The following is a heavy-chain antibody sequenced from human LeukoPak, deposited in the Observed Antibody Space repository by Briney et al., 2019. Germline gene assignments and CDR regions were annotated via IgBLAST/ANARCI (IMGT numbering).Heavy chain of an antibody. D-gene: IGHD5-12*01. CDR3: ARSSGYDSPFDY. J-gene: IGHJ4*02. V-gene: IGHV1-2*02. Sequence: ASVKVSSKASGYSFTGYYMHWVRQAPGQGPEWMGWINLNSGGTNYAQKFQGRVTVTRDTSISTAYMELSRLRSDDTAVYYCARSSGYDSPFDYWGQGTLVIVSS. CDR1: GYSFTGYY. CDR2: INLNSGGT.